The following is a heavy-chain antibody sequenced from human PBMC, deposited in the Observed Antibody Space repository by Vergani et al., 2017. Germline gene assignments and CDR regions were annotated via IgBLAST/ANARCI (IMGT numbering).Heavy chain of an antibody. Sequence: QVQLVESGGGVVQPGRSLRLSCAASGFTFGDHGIHWVRRAPGKGLEGVALISYDGTNKDNTNSVRGRVTISRDKSKNTLVLHMNSLRPEDTAVYYCAKGGRSEVAGTFGAFDIWGQGTMVTVSS. CDR3: AKGGRSEVAGTFGAFDI. CDR1: GFTFGDHG. J-gene: IGHJ3*02. CDR2: ISYDGTNK. D-gene: IGHD6-19*01. V-gene: IGHV3-30-3*01.